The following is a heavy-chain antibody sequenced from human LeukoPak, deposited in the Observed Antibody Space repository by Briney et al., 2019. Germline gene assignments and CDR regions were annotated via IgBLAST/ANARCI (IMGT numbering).Heavy chain of an antibody. D-gene: IGHD3-22*01. V-gene: IGHV3-11*03. J-gene: IGHJ4*02. Sequence: PGGSLRLSCAASGFTVSSNYMSWIRQAPGKGLEWVSYISSSSSYTNYADSVKGRFTISRDNAKNSLYLQMNSLRAEDTAVYYCARYANDSSGYPYWGQGTLVTVSS. CDR2: ISSSSSYT. CDR1: GFTVSSNY. CDR3: ARYANDSSGYPY.